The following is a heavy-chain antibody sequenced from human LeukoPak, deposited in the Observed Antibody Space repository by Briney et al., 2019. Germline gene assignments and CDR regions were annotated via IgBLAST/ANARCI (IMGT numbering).Heavy chain of an antibody. D-gene: IGHD4-17*01. V-gene: IGHV3-48*03. J-gene: IGHJ4*02. CDR2: ISSSGSTR. CDR1: GXTFSSYE. Sequence: QPGGSLRLSFAASGXTFSSYEMNWVRQAPGKGLEWVSYISSSGSTRYYADSVKGRFTISRDNAKNSLYLQMNSPRAEDTAVYYCARVQTTVTTLDYWGQGTLVTVSS. CDR3: ARVQTTVTTLDY.